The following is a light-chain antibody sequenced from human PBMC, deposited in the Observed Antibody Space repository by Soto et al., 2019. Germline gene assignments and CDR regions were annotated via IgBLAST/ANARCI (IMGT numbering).Light chain of an antibody. J-gene: IGKJ2*01. CDR2: DAS. V-gene: IGKV3-11*01. CDR1: QSVSNY. CDR3: QQYNSYSGYT. Sequence: ENVLTQSPATLSLSPGERATLSCRASQSVSNYVAWYQQKPGQAPRLLIYDASNRATGVPARFSGSGSGTDFTLTISSLEPEDFAVYYCQQYNSYSGYTFGQGTKLEIK.